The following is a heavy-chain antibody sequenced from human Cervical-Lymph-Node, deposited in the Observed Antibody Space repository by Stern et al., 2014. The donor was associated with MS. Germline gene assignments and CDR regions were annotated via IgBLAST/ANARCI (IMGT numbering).Heavy chain of an antibody. CDR2: FNPSGGKT. J-gene: IGHJ4*02. CDR1: GYTFTTYY. CDR3: ARVLSLATSDS. D-gene: IGHD1-1*01. Sequence: VQLVESGAEIRKPGASVKISCEASGYTFTTYYMHWVRQAPGQGLEWVALFNPSGGKTTYAQRFQSRVTVTGDTSTSTVYMELTGLRSEDTAVYYCARVLSLATSDSWGQGTLVIVSS. V-gene: IGHV1-46*01.